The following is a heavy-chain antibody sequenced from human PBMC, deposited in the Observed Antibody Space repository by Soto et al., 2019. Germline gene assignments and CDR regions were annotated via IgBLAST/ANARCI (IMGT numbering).Heavy chain of an antibody. CDR3: ARVGTVHSYYFDY. J-gene: IGHJ4*02. CDR1: GFTVSSNY. Sequence: TGGSLRLSCAASGFTVSSNYMSWVRQAPGKGLEWVSVLFSGGNTYYADSVKGRFTISRDNSKNTLYLQMNSLRVEDTAIYYCARVGTVHSYYFDYWGQGTLVTVSS. V-gene: IGHV3-53*01. D-gene: IGHD1-7*01. CDR2: LFSGGNT.